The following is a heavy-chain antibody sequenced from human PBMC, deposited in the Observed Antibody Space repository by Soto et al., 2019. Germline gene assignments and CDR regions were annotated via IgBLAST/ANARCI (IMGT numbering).Heavy chain of an antibody. D-gene: IGHD4-17*01. V-gene: IGHV3-13*01. CDR3: ARILDGGYGDYSLDV. CDR1: GFTFSSYD. J-gene: IGHJ6*04. CDR2: IGTAGDT. Sequence: GGSLRLSCAASGFTFSSYDMHWVRQATGKGLEWVSAIGTAGDTYYPGSVKGRFTISRENAKNSLYLQMNSLRAGDTAVYYCARILDGGYGDYSLDVWGKGTTVTVSS.